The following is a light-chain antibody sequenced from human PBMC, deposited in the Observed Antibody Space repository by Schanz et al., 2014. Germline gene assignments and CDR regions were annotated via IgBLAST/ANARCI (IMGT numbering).Light chain of an antibody. J-gene: IGKJ2*01. CDR1: QSVSSN. V-gene: IGKV3-15*01. CDR3: QQYSSTPDT. Sequence: EIVLTQSPGTLSLSPGERATLSCRASQSVSSNLAWFQQKPGQAPRLLIYGASTRATGIPATFSGSGSGTEFTLTISSLQAEDVAVYYCQQYSSTPDTFGQGTKLEIK. CDR2: GAS.